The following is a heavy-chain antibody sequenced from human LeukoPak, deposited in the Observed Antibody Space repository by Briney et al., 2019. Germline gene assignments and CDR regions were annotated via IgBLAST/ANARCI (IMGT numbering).Heavy chain of an antibody. CDR2: INWNGINT. V-gene: IGHV3-20*04. CDR3: ARLSGNSEVGGALDD. CDR1: GFAFDDYG. D-gene: IGHD4-23*01. J-gene: IGHJ4*02. Sequence: GGSLRLSCAASGFAFDDYGMTWVPQCPGKGLEWGSGINWNGINTGYGNSVKGRFTISRDNPKNSLFLQMTSLRAEDTAFYYCARLSGNSEVGGALDDWGQGTLVTVSS.